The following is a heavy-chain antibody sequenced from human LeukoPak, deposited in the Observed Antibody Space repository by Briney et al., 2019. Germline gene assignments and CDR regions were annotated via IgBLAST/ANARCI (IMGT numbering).Heavy chain of an antibody. CDR1: GYTFIDYY. D-gene: IGHD3-10*01. J-gene: IGHJ5*02. CDR3: ANTYALGNYYKGGFDP. Sequence: ASVKVSCKASGYTFIDYYMHWVRQAPGQGLEWMGWINPNSGGTNYAQNFQGRVTMTRDTSIRTVYMEMSRLRSEDTGVYYCANTYALGNYYKGGFDPWGQGPLVTVSS. CDR2: INPNSGGT. V-gene: IGHV1-2*02.